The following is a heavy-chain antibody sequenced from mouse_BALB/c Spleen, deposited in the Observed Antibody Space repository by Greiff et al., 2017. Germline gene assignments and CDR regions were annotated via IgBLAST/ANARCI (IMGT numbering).Heavy chain of an antibody. V-gene: IGHV3-6*02. Sequence: EVQLQQSGPGLVKPSQSLSLTCSVTGYSITSGYYWNWIRQFPGNKLEWMGYISYDGSNNYNPSLKNRISITRDTSKNQFFLKLNSVTTEDTATYYCARALFYYGSSYYAMDYWGQGTSVTVSS. D-gene: IGHD1-1*01. CDR3: ARALFYYGSSYYAMDY. CDR2: ISYDGSN. CDR1: GYSITSGYY. J-gene: IGHJ4*01.